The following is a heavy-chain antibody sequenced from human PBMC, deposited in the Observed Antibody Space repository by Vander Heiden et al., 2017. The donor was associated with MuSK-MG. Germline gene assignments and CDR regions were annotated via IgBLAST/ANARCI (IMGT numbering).Heavy chain of an antibody. CDR1: GGSISCYY. CDR3: AREKTALKRYCSGGSCYYNWFDP. Sequence: QVQLQESGPGLVKPSETLSLTCTVSGGSISCYYWSWIRQPAGKGLEWIGRIYTSGSTNYNPSLKSRVTMSVDTSKNQFSLKLSSVTAADTAVYYCAREKTALKRYCSGGSCYYNWFDPWGQGTLVTVSS. V-gene: IGHV4-4*07. D-gene: IGHD2-15*01. CDR2: IYTSGST. J-gene: IGHJ5*02.